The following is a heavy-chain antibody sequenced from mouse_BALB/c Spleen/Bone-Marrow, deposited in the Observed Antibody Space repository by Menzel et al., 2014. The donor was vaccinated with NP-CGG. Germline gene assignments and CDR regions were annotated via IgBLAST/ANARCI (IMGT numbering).Heavy chain of an antibody. CDR1: GFSLPGYG. V-gene: IGHV2-6-7*01. CDR2: IWGDGST. Sequence: VKVVESGPGLVAPSQSLSITCTVSGFSLPGYGVNWVRQPPGKGLEWLGMIWGDGSTDYNSALKSRLSISKDNSKSQVFLKMNSLQTDDTARYYCARDNYGYDYWGQGATLTVSS. J-gene: IGHJ2*01. D-gene: IGHD2-2*01. CDR3: ARDNYGYDY.